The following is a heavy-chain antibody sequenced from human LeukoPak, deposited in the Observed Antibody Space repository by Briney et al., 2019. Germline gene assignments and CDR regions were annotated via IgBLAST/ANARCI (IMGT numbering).Heavy chain of an antibody. CDR3: AREGRYCSGGSCDGGDAFDI. V-gene: IGHV3-11*05. J-gene: IGHJ3*02. Sequence: MAGGSLRLSCAASGFTFSDYYMSWIRQAPGKGLEWVSYISSSSSYTNYADSVKGRFTISRDNAKNSLYLQMNSLRAEDTAVYYCAREGRYCSGGSCDGGDAFDIWGQGTMVTVSS. D-gene: IGHD2-15*01. CDR2: ISSSSSYT. CDR1: GFTFSDYY.